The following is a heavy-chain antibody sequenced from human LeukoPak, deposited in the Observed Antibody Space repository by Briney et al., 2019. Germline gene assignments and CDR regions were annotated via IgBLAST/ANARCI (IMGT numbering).Heavy chain of an antibody. Sequence: PWETLSLTCTVSGGSISSYYWSWIRQPPGKGLEWIGYIYHSGNTNYNPSLKSRVTISVDRPKNQFSLKLSSVTAADTAVYYCARDGGSYSDIAAYFQHWGQGTLVSVSS. CDR1: GGSISSYY. CDR3: ARDGGSYSDIAAYFQH. J-gene: IGHJ1*01. D-gene: IGHD4-17*01. CDR2: IYHSGNT. V-gene: IGHV4-59*01.